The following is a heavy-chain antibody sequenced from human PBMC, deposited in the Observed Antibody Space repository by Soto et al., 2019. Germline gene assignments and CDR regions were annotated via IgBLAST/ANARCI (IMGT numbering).Heavy chain of an antibody. CDR2: IDSDDGTT. Sequence: GSLRLPCPASGFDFGDYYMSWIRQAPGKGLEWVSYIDSDDGTTYYTDSVKGRFTISRDNAKNSLYLQMNSLRVEDTDLYYSVRPYYSSSWFPFDRWGQGTLVTVYS. D-gene: IGHD6-13*01. J-gene: IGHJ4*02. V-gene: IGHV3-11*01. CDR1: GFDFGDYY. CDR3: VRPYYSSSWFPFDR.